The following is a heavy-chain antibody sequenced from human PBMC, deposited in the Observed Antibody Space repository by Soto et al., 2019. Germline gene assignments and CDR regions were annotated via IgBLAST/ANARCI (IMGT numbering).Heavy chain of an antibody. D-gene: IGHD1-1*01. CDR2: IYYSGST. V-gene: IGHV4-59*08. Sequence: KQSQTLSLTCTVSGGSISSYYWSWIRQPPGKGLEWIGYIYYSGSTNYNPSLKSRVTISVDTSKNQFSLKLSSVTAADTAVYYCARHGVRLEFDAFDIWGQGTMVTVSS. J-gene: IGHJ3*02. CDR1: GGSISSYY. CDR3: ARHGVRLEFDAFDI.